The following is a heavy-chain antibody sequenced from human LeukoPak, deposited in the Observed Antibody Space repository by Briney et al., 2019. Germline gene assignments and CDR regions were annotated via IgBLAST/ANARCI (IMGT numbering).Heavy chain of an antibody. CDR3: ARKASHFSYGLRAIDY. CDR1: GFTVSSNY. D-gene: IGHD5-18*01. J-gene: IGHJ4*02. V-gene: IGHV3-66*02. Sequence: GGSLRLSCAASGFTVSSNYMTWVRQAPGKGLEWVSIIYSGGSTYYAESVKGRFTISRDNSKNTLYLQMNSLRAEDTAVYYRARKASHFSYGLRAIDYWGQGNLVTVSS. CDR2: IYSGGST.